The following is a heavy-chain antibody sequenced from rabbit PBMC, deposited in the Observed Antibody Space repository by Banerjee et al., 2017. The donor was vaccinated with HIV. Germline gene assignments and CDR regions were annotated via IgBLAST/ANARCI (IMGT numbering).Heavy chain of an antibody. CDR1: GFDFSSNA. Sequence: QEQLVESGGGLVQPEGSLTLTCTASGFDFSSNAMCWVRQAPGKGLEYIGWIDTGGSAYYASWVNGRFTISKTSTTVTLQMTSLTAADTATYFCARDISGSGLWGPGTLVTVS. V-gene: IGHV1S17*01. CDR3: ARDISGSGL. J-gene: IGHJ4*01. D-gene: IGHD1-1*01. CDR2: IDTGGSA.